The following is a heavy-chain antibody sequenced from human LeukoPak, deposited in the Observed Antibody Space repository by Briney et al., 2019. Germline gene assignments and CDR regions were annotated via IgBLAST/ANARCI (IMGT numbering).Heavy chain of an antibody. CDR3: ARDSHPEYSSSSWVIDY. V-gene: IGHV3-66*01. CDR1: GFTVSSNY. Sequence: PGGSLRLSCAASGFTVSSNYMSWVRQAPGKGLEWVSIIYSDDSTYYADSVKGRFTISRDISKNTLYLQMNSLRAEDTAVYYCARDSHPEYSSSSWVIDYWGQGTLVTVSS. J-gene: IGHJ4*02. CDR2: IYSDDST. D-gene: IGHD6-6*01.